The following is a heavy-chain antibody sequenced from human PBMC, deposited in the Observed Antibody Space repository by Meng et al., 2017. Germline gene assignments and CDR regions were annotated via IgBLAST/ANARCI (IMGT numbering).Heavy chain of an antibody. V-gene: IGHV3-7*01. D-gene: IGHD3-16*01. CDR2: IKQDGSEK. Sequence: GESLRLSCAASGFTFSSYWMSWVRQAPGKGLEWVANIKQDGSEKYYVDSVKGRFTISRDNAKNSLYLQMNSLRAEDTAVYYCARDVSGMIFDYWGQGTLVTVSS. J-gene: IGHJ4*02. CDR1: GFTFSSYW. CDR3: ARDVSGMIFDY.